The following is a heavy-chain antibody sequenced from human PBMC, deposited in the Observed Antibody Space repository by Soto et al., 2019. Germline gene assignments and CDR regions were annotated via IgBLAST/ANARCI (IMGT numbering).Heavy chain of an antibody. Sequence: SETLSLTCTVSGGPTSSDNYWSWIRQPPGKGLEWIGHIYYSGNTDYNPSLKSRLAISIDTSKNQYSLKLSSVTAADTAVYFCAREGGESSDGLYYFDSWGQGSLVTVSS. CDR3: AREGGESSDGLYYFDS. CDR2: IYYSGNT. V-gene: IGHV4-30-4*01. D-gene: IGHD3-16*01. J-gene: IGHJ4*02. CDR1: GGPTSSDNY.